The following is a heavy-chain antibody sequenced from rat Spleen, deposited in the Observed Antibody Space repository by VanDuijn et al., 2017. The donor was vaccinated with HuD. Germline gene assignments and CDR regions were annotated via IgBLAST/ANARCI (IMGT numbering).Heavy chain of an antibody. CDR3: TRGVYFDY. CDR2: IPSGGST. Sequence: QVQLKESGPGLVQPSQTLSLTCTVSGFSLTDYSVYWVRQPPGKGLEWIAAIPSGGSTYYDSALKSRLSSSRNTSTSQVFLKMNSLQTEDTAIYFCTRGVYFDYWGQGVMVTVSS. J-gene: IGHJ2*01. V-gene: IGHV2-19*01. CDR1: GFSLTDYS.